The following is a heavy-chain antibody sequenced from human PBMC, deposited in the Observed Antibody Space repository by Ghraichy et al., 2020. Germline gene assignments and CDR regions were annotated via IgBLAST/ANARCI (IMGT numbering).Heavy chain of an antibody. D-gene: IGHD3-22*01. Sequence: GSLRLSCTVSGCSFSSSSYYWVWIRQPPGQGLEWIGSIHYSGSTYYNPFFKSRVNISVDTSKKQFSLKLSSVTAADTAVYYCARGSSSGYYYAPLSDYWGQGTLVTVSS. V-gene: IGHV4-39*07. CDR3: ARGSSSGYYYAPLSDY. J-gene: IGHJ4*02. CDR1: GCSFSSSSYY. CDR2: IHYSGST.